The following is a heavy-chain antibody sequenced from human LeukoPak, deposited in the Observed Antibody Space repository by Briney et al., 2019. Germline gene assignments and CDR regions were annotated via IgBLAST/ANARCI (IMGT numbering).Heavy chain of an antibody. CDR2: ISYDGSNK. Sequence: GGSLRLSCAASGFTFSSYAMHWVRQAPGKGLEWVAVISYDGSNKYYADSVKGRFTISRDNSKNTLYLQMNSLRAEDTAVYYCARDKGYSGYDRASAFDNWGQGTMVTVSS. D-gene: IGHD5-12*01. V-gene: IGHV3-30*04. J-gene: IGHJ3*02. CDR3: ARDKGYSGYDRASAFDN. CDR1: GFTFSSYA.